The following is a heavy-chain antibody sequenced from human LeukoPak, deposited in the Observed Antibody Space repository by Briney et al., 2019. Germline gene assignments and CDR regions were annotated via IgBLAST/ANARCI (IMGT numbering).Heavy chain of an antibody. CDR1: GITFSDYW. CDR3: ARRDFGSARYFFDY. CDR2: IKSKGDGETI. Sequence: GGSLRLSCVASGITFSDYWMSWVRQAPGKGLEWVGRIKSKGDGETIDYNTPVKGRFSISRDDSKNTLYLQMNSLKDEDTAMYYCARRDFGSARYFFDYWGQGTLVTVSS. J-gene: IGHJ4*02. V-gene: IGHV3-15*01. D-gene: IGHD3-10*01.